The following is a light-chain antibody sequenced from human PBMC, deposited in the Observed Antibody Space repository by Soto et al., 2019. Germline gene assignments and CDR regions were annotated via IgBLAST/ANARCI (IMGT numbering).Light chain of an antibody. J-gene: IGKJ4*01. CDR2: AAS. Sequence: NQITQIESSLSASLGDRGNITRXESQSISSYLNWYQQKPGKAPKLLIYAASSLQSGVPSRFSGSGSGTDFTLTISSLQPEDFATYYCQQSFSTSPLTFGGGTKVDIK. V-gene: IGKV1-39*01. CDR3: QQSFSTSPLT. CDR1: QSISSY.